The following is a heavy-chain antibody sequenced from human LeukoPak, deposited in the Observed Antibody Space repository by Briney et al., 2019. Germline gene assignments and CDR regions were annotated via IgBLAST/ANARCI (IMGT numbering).Heavy chain of an antibody. CDR1: GGSISSSNW. V-gene: IGHV4-4*02. CDR2: IYHSGST. Sequence: KASETLSLTCAVSGGSISSSNWWSWVRQPPGKGLEWIGEIYHSGSTNYNPSLKSRVTISVDTSKNQSSLKLSSVTAADTALYFCTLGANYYDRNTYYFTDYWGQGTLVTVSS. CDR3: TLGANYYDRNTYYFTDY. J-gene: IGHJ4*02. D-gene: IGHD3-22*01.